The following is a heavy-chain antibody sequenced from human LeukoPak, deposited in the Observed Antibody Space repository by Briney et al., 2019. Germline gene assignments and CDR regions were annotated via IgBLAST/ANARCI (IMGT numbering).Heavy chain of an antibody. CDR2: INHSGST. J-gene: IGHJ4*02. V-gene: IGHV4-34*01. CDR1: GGSFSSYY. D-gene: IGHD6-13*01. Sequence: SETLSLTCAVYGGSFSSYYWSWIRQPPGKGLEWIGEINHSGSTNYNPSLKSRVTISVDTSKNQFSLKLSSVTAADTAVYYCARGGYRRPYSSSWWVDYWGQGTLVTVSS. CDR3: ARGGYRRPYSSSWWVDY.